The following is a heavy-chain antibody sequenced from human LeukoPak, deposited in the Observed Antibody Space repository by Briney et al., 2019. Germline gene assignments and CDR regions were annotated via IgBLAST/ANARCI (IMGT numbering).Heavy chain of an antibody. CDR3: AGFTFFRGVITFDY. CDR2: VDHSGGT. D-gene: IGHD3-10*01. Sequence: SETLSLTCTVSGYSLSSGYYWGWIRQPPGKGLERIGSVDHSGGTYYNPSLRSRVSISVDTSKNQFSLKLSSVTAADTAVYSCAGFTFFRGVITFDYWGQGTLVTVSS. CDR1: GYSLSSGYY. V-gene: IGHV4-38-2*02. J-gene: IGHJ4*02.